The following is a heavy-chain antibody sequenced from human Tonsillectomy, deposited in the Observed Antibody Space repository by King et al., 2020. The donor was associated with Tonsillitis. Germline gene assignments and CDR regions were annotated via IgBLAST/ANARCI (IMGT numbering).Heavy chain of an antibody. CDR3: ARGDYGVNSHFDY. D-gene: IGHD4-23*01. Sequence: VQLVESGGGVVQPGRSLRLSCAASGFTFSHYAMHWVRQAPGKGLEWLAFISYGETEKYHADSVKGRFAVSRDNSKNTLSLHLNSLRAEDTAVYYCARGDYGVNSHFDYWGQGTLVTVSS. V-gene: IGHV3-30*09. CDR2: ISYGETEK. J-gene: IGHJ4*02. CDR1: GFTFSHYA.